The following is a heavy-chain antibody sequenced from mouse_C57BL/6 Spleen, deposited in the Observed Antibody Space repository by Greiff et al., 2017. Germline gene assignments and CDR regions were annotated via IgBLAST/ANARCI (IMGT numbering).Heavy chain of an antibody. J-gene: IGHJ4*01. V-gene: IGHV10-1*01. CDR3: VRDYDYDYAMDY. D-gene: IGHD2-4*01. CDR1: GFSFNTYA. CDR2: IRSKSNNYAT. Sequence: DVHLVESGGGLVQPKGSLKLSCAASGFSFNTYAMNWVRQAPGKGLEWVARIRSKSNNYATYYADSVKDRFTISRDDSESMLYLQMNNLKTEDTAMYYCVRDYDYDYAMDYWGQGTSVTVSS.